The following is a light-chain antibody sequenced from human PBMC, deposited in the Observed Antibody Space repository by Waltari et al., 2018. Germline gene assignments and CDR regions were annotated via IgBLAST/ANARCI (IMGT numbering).Light chain of an antibody. CDR2: GAS. V-gene: IGKV3-20*01. Sequence: DIVLTQSPGSLSSSPGARVTLPCRASQSVSRALAWYQQKPGQAPRLLIFGASNRATGIPDRFSGSGSETDFSLTISRLEPEDFAVYYCQHYVRLPATFGRGTKVEIK. J-gene: IGKJ1*01. CDR1: QSVSRA. CDR3: QHYVRLPAT.